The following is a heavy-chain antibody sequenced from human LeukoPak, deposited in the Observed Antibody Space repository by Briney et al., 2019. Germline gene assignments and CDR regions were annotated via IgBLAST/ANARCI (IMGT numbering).Heavy chain of an antibody. CDR3: ARDGSDILTGYFPTYHPLSPFDY. CDR2: IYHSGST. D-gene: IGHD3-9*01. V-gene: IGHV4-38-2*02. Sequence: SETLSLTCTVSGYSISSGYYWGWIRQPPGKGLEWIGIIYHSGSTYYNPSLKGRVTISVDTSKNQFSLKLRSVTAADTAVYYCARDGSDILTGYFPTYHPLSPFDYWGQGTLVTVSS. J-gene: IGHJ4*02. CDR1: GYSISSGYY.